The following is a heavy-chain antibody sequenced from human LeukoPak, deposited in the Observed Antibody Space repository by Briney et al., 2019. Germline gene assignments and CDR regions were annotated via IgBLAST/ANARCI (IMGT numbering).Heavy chain of an antibody. CDR2: ISDSGNT. V-gene: IGHV3-23*01. CDR3: AKGVKVPLLRYFSYYMDV. Sequence: GGSLRLSCAASGFTLSSYAMSWVRQAPGKGLEWVSAISDSGNTYHADSVKGRFTISRDNSKNTLYLQMNSLRAEDTAVYYCAKGVKVPLLRYFSYYMDVWGKGTTVTISS. J-gene: IGHJ6*03. D-gene: IGHD3-9*01. CDR1: GFTLSSYA.